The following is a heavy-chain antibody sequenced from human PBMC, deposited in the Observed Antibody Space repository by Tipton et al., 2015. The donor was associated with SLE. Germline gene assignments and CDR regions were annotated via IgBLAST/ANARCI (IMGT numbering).Heavy chain of an antibody. Sequence: SLRLSCAASGLTFSSYGMHWVRQAPGKGLEWGAVIWYAGSNKYYADSVKGRFTISRDNSKNTLYLQMNSLRAEDTAVYYCARALEYSSSSGGPYFDYWGQGTLVTVSS. CDR1: GLTFSSYG. CDR2: IWYAGSNK. D-gene: IGHD6-6*01. CDR3: ARALEYSSSSGGPYFDY. V-gene: IGHV3-33*01. J-gene: IGHJ4*02.